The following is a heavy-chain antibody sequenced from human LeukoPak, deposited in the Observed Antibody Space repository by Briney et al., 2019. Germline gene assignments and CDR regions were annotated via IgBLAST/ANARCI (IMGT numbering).Heavy chain of an antibody. CDR3: AKRDYGDYEVPFDY. J-gene: IGHJ4*02. CDR2: ISGSGGST. Sequence: GGSLRLSCAASGFTFSGYAMSWVRQAPGKGLEWVSAISGSGGSTYYADSVKGRFTISRDNSKNTLYLQMNSLRAEDTAVYYCAKRDYGDYEVPFDYWGQGTLVTVSS. CDR1: GFTFSGYA. D-gene: IGHD4-17*01. V-gene: IGHV3-23*01.